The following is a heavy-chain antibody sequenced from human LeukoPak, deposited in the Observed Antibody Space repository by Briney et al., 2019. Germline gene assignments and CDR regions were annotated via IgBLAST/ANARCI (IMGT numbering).Heavy chain of an antibody. CDR1: GFTFSSYA. CDR3: ARVDYSAFDY. J-gene: IGHJ4*02. V-gene: IGHV3-7*01. D-gene: IGHD5-12*01. CDR2: IKQDGSEK. Sequence: GGSLRLSCAASGFTFSSYAMSWVRQAPGKGLEWVANIKQDGSEKYYVDSVKGRFTISRDNAKNSLYLQMNSLRAEDTAVYYCARVDYSAFDYWGQGTLVTVSS.